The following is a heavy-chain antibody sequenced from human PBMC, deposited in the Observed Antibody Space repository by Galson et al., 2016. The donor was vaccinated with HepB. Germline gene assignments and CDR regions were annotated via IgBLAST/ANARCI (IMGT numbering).Heavy chain of an antibody. D-gene: IGHD3-10*01. J-gene: IGHJ4*02. CDR3: ARHYNYGWGWSLNFDS. V-gene: IGHV4-4*02. CDR2: IYHSGST. Sequence: SETLSLTCAVSSGSMSSSNWWSWVRQPPGKGLEWIGEIYHSGSTNYNPSLKSRVTISVDKSKNQFSLMLSSVTAADTAVYFCARHYNYGWGWSLNFDSWDQGALVTVSS. CDR1: SGSMSSSNW.